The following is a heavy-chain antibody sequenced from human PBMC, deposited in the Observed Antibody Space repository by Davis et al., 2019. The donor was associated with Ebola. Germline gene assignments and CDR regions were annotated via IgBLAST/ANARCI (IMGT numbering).Heavy chain of an antibody. Sequence: ASVKVSCKTTGYTFTDSPINWVRQAPGQGLEWMGWINTNTGNPTYAQDFTGRFVFSLDTSVSAAFLQINSLRAEDTAIYYCARGVLESDFLPAATGWFDPWGQGTQVIVSS. CDR3: ARGVLESDFLPAATGWFDP. D-gene: IGHD2-2*01. CDR2: INTNTGNP. V-gene: IGHV7-4-1*02. CDR1: GYTFTDSP. J-gene: IGHJ5*02.